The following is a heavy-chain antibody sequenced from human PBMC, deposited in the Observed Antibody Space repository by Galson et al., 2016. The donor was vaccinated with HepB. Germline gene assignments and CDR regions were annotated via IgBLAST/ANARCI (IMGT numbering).Heavy chain of an antibody. V-gene: IGHV3-7*02. CDR1: GFTFSSSY. D-gene: IGHD3-10*01. Sequence: SLRLSCAGSGFTFSSSYMDWVRQAPGEGLEWVAKIKEDGSDKFYVDSVKGRFTISRDNAKNSLYLQMNSLTPQDTAVYYCARGQGGFEGFVHWGQGTLVTVSS. CDR2: IKEDGSDK. CDR3: ARGQGGFEGFVH. J-gene: IGHJ5*02.